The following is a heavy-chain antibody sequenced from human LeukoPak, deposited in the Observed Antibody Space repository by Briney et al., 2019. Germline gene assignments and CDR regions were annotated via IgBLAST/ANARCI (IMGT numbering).Heavy chain of an antibody. D-gene: IGHD3-22*01. Sequence: PGGSLRLSCAASGFTFSSYAMSWVRQAPGKGLEWVSAISGSGGSTYYADSVKGRFTISRDNSKNTLYLQMNSLRAEDTAVYYCAKDSPPAKWLPGAFDIWGQGTMVTVSS. CDR3: AKDSPPAKWLPGAFDI. CDR2: ISGSGGST. CDR1: GFTFSSYA. J-gene: IGHJ3*02. V-gene: IGHV3-23*01.